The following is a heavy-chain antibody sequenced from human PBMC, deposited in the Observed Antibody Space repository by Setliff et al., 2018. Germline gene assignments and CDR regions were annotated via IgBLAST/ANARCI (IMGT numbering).Heavy chain of an antibody. D-gene: IGHD3-10*01. J-gene: IGHJ4*02. CDR3: ASLYYGSGSPTLDY. V-gene: IGHV1-69*05. CDR2: IIPIFGTA. Sequence: ASVKVSCKASGYTFTSYGISWVRQAPGQGLEWMGGIIPIFGTANYAQKFQGRVTITTDESTSTAYMELSSLRSEDTAVYYCASLYYGSGSPTLDYWGQGTLVTVSS. CDR1: GYTFTSYG.